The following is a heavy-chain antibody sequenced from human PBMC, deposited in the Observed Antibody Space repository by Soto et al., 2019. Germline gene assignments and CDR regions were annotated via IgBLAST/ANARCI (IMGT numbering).Heavy chain of an antibody. J-gene: IGHJ6*03. D-gene: IGHD2-15*01. V-gene: IGHV3-73*01. CDR3: TSHAGGQVEHSFFSYFMEV. Sequence: EVHLVESGGGLVQPGGSLKLACLASGFPLSDSAIHWVRKASGKGLEWVGRIRSKTNNYATTYGAPVRGRFTLSRDDSKNTAYLQMTNLESEDAAVYYCTSHAGGQVEHSFFSYFMEVWGKGTTVSV. CDR1: GFPLSDSA. CDR2: IRSKTNNYAT.